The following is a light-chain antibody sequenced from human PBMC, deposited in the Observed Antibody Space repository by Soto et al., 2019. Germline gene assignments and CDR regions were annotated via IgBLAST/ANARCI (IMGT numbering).Light chain of an antibody. V-gene: IGKV1-12*01. Sequence: DFQLTQSPSSVSASVGERVTITCRAGQDIGTWLAWYQQKPGKAPKLLIYVASNLQSGVPSRFSGAGSGTDFNLTITSLQPEDFATYHCQQADSFPFTFGPGTKVDFK. CDR1: QDIGTW. J-gene: IGKJ3*01. CDR3: QQADSFPFT. CDR2: VAS.